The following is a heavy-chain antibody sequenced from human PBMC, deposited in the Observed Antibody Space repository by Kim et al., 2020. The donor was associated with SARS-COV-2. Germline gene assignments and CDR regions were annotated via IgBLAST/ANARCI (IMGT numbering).Heavy chain of an antibody. D-gene: IGHD1-26*01. CDR1: GFSLSTYW. J-gene: IGHJ6*02. Sequence: GGSLRLSCAASGFSLSTYWMHWVRLVPGKGLVWVSRINTDERSTTYADAVKGRFTISRDSAKNTLYLQMDSLRVEDTAVYYCARDKGVGSPWRHYYYGLDVWGRGTTVTVSS. V-gene: IGHV3-74*01. CDR3: ARDKGVGSPWRHYYYGLDV. CDR2: INTDERST.